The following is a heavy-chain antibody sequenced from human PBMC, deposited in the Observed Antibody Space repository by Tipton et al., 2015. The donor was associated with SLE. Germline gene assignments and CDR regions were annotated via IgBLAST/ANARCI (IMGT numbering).Heavy chain of an antibody. Sequence: LSCSVSGGSMSYHYWSWIRQPPGKGLEWIGYIYYTGNTNYNPSLKSRVTMSVDTSKSQFSLKLTFVSAADTAIYYCARMGLCTTTTCNEGAFDVWGQGSMVTVSS. V-gene: IGHV4-59*11. D-gene: IGHD2-2*01. CDR2: IYYTGNT. CDR1: GGSMSYHY. CDR3: ARMGLCTTTTCNEGAFDV. J-gene: IGHJ3*01.